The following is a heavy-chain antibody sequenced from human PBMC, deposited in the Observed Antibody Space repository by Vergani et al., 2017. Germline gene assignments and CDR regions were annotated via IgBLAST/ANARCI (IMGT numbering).Heavy chain of an antibody. CDR3: AKTHDFSSLYSSYNWFDP. CDR1: GYSITNYW. D-gene: IGHD3-3*01. V-gene: IGHV5-51*01. CDR2: IYAGDSDV. Sequence: EVQLVQSGAEVKKPGESLRISCKGSGYSITNYWIAWVRQRPGKGLEWMGIIYAGDSDVRYSPSFQGQVTMSVDKSRSTAYLQWSSLKASDTATYYCAKTHDFSSLYSSYNWFDPWGQGTQVTVSS. J-gene: IGHJ5*02.